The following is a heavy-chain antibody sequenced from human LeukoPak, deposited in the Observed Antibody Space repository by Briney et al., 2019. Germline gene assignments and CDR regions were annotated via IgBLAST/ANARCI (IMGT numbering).Heavy chain of an antibody. J-gene: IGHJ4*02. V-gene: IGHV1-69*13. Sequence: ASVKVSCKASGGTFSSYAISWVRQAPGQGLEWMGGIIPIFGTANYAQKFQGRVTITADESTSTAYMELSSLRSEDTAVYYCARDLTMVRGVITIGYWGQGTLVTVSS. CDR2: IIPIFGTA. CDR1: GGTFSSYA. CDR3: ARDLTMVRGVITIGY. D-gene: IGHD3-10*01.